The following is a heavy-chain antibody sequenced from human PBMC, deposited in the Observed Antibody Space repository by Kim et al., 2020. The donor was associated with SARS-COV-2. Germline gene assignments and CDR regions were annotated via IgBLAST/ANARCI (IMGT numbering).Heavy chain of an antibody. CDR3: AHRFFGGGVIGFDY. Sequence: SPSLKSRLTITKDTSKNQVVLTMTNMDPVDTATYYCAHRFFGGGVIGFDYWGQGTLVTVSS. J-gene: IGHJ4*02. D-gene: IGHD3-22*01. V-gene: IGHV2-5*01.